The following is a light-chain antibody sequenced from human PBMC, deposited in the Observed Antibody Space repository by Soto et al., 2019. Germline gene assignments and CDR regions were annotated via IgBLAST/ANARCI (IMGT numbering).Light chain of an antibody. V-gene: IGLV2-14*01. CDR2: EVT. CDR1: SGDVGGYDY. Sequence: QSALTQPASVSGSPGQSIAISCTGTSGDVGGYDYVSWYQQHPDKAPKLMIYEVTKRPSWVSNRFSGSKSGNTASLNISGLQPEDESDYYCSSHTSGSTRVFGSGTKLTVL. CDR3: SSHTSGSTRV. J-gene: IGLJ1*01.